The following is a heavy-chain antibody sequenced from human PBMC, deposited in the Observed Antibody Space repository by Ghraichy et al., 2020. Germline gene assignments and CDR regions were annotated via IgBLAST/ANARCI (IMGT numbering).Heavy chain of an antibody. CDR1: EFTFSSYN. CDR3: ARASTVVRFYYYDGMDV. D-gene: IGHD4-23*01. J-gene: IGHJ6*02. Sequence: GGSLILSCVGSEFTFSSYNMNWVRQSPGKGLEWVSYISSSSRTIFYADSVKGRFTISRDNAQNSLFLQMNSLRDEDTAVYYCARASTVVRFYYYDGMDVWGQGTTVTVSS. CDR2: ISSSSRTI. V-gene: IGHV3-48*02.